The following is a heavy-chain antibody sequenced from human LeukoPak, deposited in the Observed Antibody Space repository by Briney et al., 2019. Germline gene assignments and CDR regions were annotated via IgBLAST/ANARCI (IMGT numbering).Heavy chain of an antibody. D-gene: IGHD6-6*01. CDR3: ARTARLLEY. J-gene: IGHJ4*02. CDR1: GFTFSDPY. V-gene: IGHV3-11*01. Sequence: GGSLRLSCAASGFTFSDPYMSWIRQAPGKGLEYLSYISPDGKSISYTDSVKGRFTTSRDNAKNSLYLQMTSLRAEDTAIYYCARTARLLEYWGQGTLVTVSS. CDR2: ISPDGKSI.